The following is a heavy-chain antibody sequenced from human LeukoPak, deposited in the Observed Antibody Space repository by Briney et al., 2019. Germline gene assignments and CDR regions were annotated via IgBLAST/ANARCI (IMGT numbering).Heavy chain of an antibody. Sequence: PGGSLSFSYAASGCTGSGSDMSCLRQAPGKGLEWVSVIYSGGSTYYADSVKGRFTISRHNSKNTLYLQMNSLRAEDTAVYYCARHRAYSYGLSPYNDYGMDVWGQGTTVTVSS. CDR3: ARHRAYSYGLSPYNDYGMDV. D-gene: IGHD5-18*01. V-gene: IGHV3-53*04. CDR1: GCTGSGSD. CDR2: IYSGGST. J-gene: IGHJ6*02.